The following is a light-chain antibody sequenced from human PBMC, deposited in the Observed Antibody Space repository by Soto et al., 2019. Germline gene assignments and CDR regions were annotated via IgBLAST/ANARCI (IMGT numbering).Light chain of an antibody. CDR2: KAS. CDR3: QQCNSYPST. CDR1: PSISSG. Sequence: HLTPSLSALVASXLVGVTSTXXASPSISSGLAWYQQKAGKAPKRLIYKASTLHSGVPSRFSGSGSGTEFTLTISSLQPDDFATYYCQQCNSYPSTFGRGTKV. V-gene: IGKV1-5*03. J-gene: IGKJ4*01.